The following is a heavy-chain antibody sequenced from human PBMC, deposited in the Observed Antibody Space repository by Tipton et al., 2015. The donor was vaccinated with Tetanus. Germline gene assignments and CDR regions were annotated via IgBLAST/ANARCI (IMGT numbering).Heavy chain of an antibody. J-gene: IGHJ4*02. D-gene: IGHD3-3*01. CDR3: ARHQXGYFTPFDY. V-gene: IGHV4-39*01. CDR1: GGSIRXGTXX. CDR2: IYESGDT. Sequence: TLSLTCTVSGGSIRXGTXXWGXXXQPXXXGLEWIGSIYESGDTYYIPSLKSRVTISVDTSKNQFSLNLNSMAAADTGVYYCARHQXGYFTPFDYWGQGNLVTVSS.